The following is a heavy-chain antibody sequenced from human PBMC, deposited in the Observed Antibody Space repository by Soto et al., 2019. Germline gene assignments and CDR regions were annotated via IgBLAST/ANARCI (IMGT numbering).Heavy chain of an antibody. CDR2: IWDDGSNK. J-gene: IGHJ6*02. V-gene: IGHV3-33*01. CDR3: ASEGAVAGLTEYYYYGMDV. CDR1: GFTFSSYG. Sequence: QVQLVESGGGVVQPGRSLRLSCAASGFTFSSYGMHWVRQAPGKGLEWVAVIWDDGSNKYYADSVKGRFTISRDNSKNTLYLQMNSLRADDTAVYYCASEGAVAGLTEYYYYGMDVWGQGTTVTVSS. D-gene: IGHD6-19*01.